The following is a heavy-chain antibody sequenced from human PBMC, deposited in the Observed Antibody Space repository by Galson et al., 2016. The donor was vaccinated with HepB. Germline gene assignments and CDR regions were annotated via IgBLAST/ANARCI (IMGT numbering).Heavy chain of an antibody. CDR3: VYYCARDCSGGTCYGTT. J-gene: IGHJ5*02. CDR1: GYTFTSYG. V-gene: IGHV1-18*01. CDR2: ISAYNGNT. D-gene: IGHD2-15*01. Sequence: SCKASGYTFTSYGISWVRQAPGQGLEWMGWISAYNGNTNYAQKLQGRVTMTTGTSTSTAYMELRSLRSDDTADDTAVYYCARDCSGGTCYGTTWGQGTLVTVSS.